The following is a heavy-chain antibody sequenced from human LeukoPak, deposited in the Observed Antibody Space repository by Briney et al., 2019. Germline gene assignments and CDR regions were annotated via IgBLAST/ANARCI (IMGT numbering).Heavy chain of an antibody. CDR1: GFTVSSNY. J-gene: IGHJ4*02. CDR3: ARTPNYYYGSGNYYND. CDR2: IYSAGTT. D-gene: IGHD3-10*01. Sequence: GGSLRLSCAASGFTVSSNYMGWVRQAPGKGLECISVIYSAGTTNYADSVKGRFTISRDISKNTVYLQMNSLRAEDTAVYYCARTPNYYYGSGNYYNDWGQGTLVTVSS. V-gene: IGHV3-53*01.